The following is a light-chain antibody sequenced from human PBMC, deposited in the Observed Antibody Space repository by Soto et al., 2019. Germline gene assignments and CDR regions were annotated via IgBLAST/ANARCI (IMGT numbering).Light chain of an antibody. Sequence: QSALTQPASVSGSPGQSITISCTGTSSDVGGYNYVSWYQQHPGKAPKLMIYEVSNRPSGVSNRFSGSNSGNTATLTISGVEAGDEADYYCQVWDSDLEGVFGGGTQLTVL. V-gene: IGLV2-14*01. CDR2: EVS. CDR1: SSDVGGYNY. CDR3: QVWDSDLEGV. J-gene: IGLJ2*01.